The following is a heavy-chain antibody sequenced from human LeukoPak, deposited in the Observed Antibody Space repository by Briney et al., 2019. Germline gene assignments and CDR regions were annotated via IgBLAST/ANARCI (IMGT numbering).Heavy chain of an antibody. CDR3: ARVSSLADYDFWSGYYPYYFDY. CDR1: GGSFSGYY. D-gene: IGHD3-3*01. CDR2: IYYSGST. V-gene: IGHV4-31*11. Sequence: SETLSLTCAVYGGSFSGYYWSWIRQHPGKGLEWIGYIYYSGSTYYNPSLKSRVTISVDTSKNQFSLKLSSVTAADTAVYYCARVSSLADYDFWSGYYPYYFDYWGQGTLVTVSS. J-gene: IGHJ4*02.